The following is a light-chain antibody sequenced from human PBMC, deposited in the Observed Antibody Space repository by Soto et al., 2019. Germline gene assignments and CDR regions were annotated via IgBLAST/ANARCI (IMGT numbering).Light chain of an antibody. CDR1: QSVLYSSNNKNY. Sequence: DIVLTQSPDSLAVSLGERATINCKSSQSVLYSSNNKNYLAWYQQKPGQPPKLLIYWASTRESGFPDRFSGSGSVTDFTLTISSLQAEDVAVYYCQQYYSTPPYTFGQGTKLEIK. CDR3: QQYYSTPPYT. CDR2: WAS. V-gene: IGKV4-1*01. J-gene: IGKJ2*01.